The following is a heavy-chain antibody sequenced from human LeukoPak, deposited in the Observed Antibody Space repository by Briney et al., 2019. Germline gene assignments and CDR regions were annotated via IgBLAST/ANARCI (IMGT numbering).Heavy chain of an antibody. D-gene: IGHD3-3*01. Sequence: GGSLRLSCEASGFTFSRYSMNWVRQAPGKGLEWVSSISSSSSYIYYADSVKGRFTISRDNAKNSLYLQMNSLRAEDTAVYYCARVPDDFWSGYFVDYWGQGTLVTVSS. J-gene: IGHJ4*02. V-gene: IGHV3-21*01. CDR1: GFTFSRYS. CDR3: ARVPDDFWSGYFVDY. CDR2: ISSSSSYI.